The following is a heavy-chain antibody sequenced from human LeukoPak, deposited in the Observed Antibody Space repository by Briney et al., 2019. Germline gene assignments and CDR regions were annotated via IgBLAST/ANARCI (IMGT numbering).Heavy chain of an antibody. V-gene: IGHV3-33*08. CDR1: GFTVSSNY. D-gene: IGHD6-25*01. J-gene: IGHJ3*02. Sequence: PGGSLRLSCAASGFTVSSNYMSWVRQAPGKGLEWVAAIWSDGSEKYYADSVKGRLTISRDNSKSTLYLQMNRLRVEDTAVYYCVRASGPFDIWGQGTMVTVSS. CDR3: VRASGPFDI. CDR2: IWSDGSEK.